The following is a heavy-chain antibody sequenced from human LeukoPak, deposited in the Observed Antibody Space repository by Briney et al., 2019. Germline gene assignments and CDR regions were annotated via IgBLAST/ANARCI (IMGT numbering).Heavy chain of an antibody. Sequence: GGSLRLSCAVSGFTFSDYYMSWIRQAPGKGLEWVSYISSGGSTISHADSVKGRFTISRDNAENSLYLQMNSLRAEDTAVYYCAALQYQLLSYGMDVWGQGTTVTVSS. D-gene: IGHD2-2*01. CDR1: GFTFSDYY. V-gene: IGHV3-11*04. J-gene: IGHJ6*02. CDR2: ISSGGSTI. CDR3: AALQYQLLSYGMDV.